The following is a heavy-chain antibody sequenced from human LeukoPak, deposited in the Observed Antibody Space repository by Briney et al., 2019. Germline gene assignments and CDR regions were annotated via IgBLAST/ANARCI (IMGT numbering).Heavy chain of an antibody. D-gene: IGHD3-16*02. J-gene: IGHJ4*02. CDR1: EASSSSGVYY. Sequence: PSATLSLTCSVSEASSSSGVYYWSWIRQPAGKGLEWIGRISTTGVTNYNPSLRSRVTISIDTSKSQFSLMLSSVTAADTAIYYCARAENGCRYSSCYGHWGQGTLVTVSS. V-gene: IGHV4-61*02. CDR2: ISTTGVT. CDR3: ARAENGCRYSSCYGH.